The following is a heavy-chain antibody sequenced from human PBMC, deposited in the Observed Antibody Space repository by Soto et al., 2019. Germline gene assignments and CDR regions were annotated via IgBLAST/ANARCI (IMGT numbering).Heavy chain of an antibody. CDR3: AKDGGAYCGGDCYFSNWFDP. D-gene: IGHD2-21*02. CDR2: ISGSGGST. J-gene: IGHJ5*02. CDR1: GFTFSCYA. V-gene: IGHV3-23*01. Sequence: XGSLGLSCAASGFTFSCYAMSGVRQAPGKGLEWVSAISGSGGSTYYADSVKGRSTISRDNSKNTLYLQMNSLRDEDTAVYYCAKDGGAYCGGDCYFSNWFDPWGQGTLVTVSS.